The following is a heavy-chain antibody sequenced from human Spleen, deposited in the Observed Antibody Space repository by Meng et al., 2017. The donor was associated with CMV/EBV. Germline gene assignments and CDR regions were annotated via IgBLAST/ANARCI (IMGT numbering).Heavy chain of an antibody. J-gene: IGHJ4*02. CDR1: SISSSSYY. CDR3: ARGVYYYDSSGAHYFDY. V-gene: IGHV4-39*07. D-gene: IGHD3-22*01. CDR2: IYYSGST. Sequence: SISSSSYYWGWIRQPPGKGLEWIGSIYYSGSTYYNPSLKSRVTISVDTSKNQFSLKLSSATAADTAVYYCARGVYYYDSSGAHYFDYWGQGTLVTVSS.